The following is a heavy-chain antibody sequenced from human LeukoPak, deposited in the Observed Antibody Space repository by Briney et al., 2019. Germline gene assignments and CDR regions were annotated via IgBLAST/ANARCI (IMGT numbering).Heavy chain of an antibody. J-gene: IGHJ1*01. CDR2: INPNSGGT. Sequence: VGPVKVSCKASGYTFTSYGISWVRQAPGQGLEWMGWINPNSGGTNYIQKFQGRVTMTRDTSISTAYMELSRLGSDDTAVYYCARSTTPNENEYFEHWGQGTLVTVSS. CDR3: ARSTTPNENEYFEH. CDR1: GYTFTSYG. D-gene: IGHD2/OR15-2a*01. V-gene: IGHV1-2*02.